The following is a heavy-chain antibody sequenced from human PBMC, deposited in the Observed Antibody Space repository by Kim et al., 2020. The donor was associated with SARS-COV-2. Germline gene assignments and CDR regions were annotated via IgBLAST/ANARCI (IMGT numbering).Heavy chain of an antibody. D-gene: IGHD7-27*01. Sequence: ASVKVSCKASGYTFTSYYMHWVRQAPGQGLEWMGIINPSGGSTSYAQKFQGRVTMTRDTSTSTVYMELSSLRSEDTAVYYCARESGEDWGSRFGDAFDIWGQGTMVTVSS. CDR3: ARESGEDWGSRFGDAFDI. V-gene: IGHV1-46*01. CDR2: INPSGGST. CDR1: GYTFTSYY. J-gene: IGHJ3*02.